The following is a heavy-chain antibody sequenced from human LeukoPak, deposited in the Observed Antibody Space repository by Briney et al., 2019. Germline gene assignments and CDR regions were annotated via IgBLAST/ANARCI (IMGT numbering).Heavy chain of an antibody. J-gene: IGHJ4*02. V-gene: IGHV3-53*01. Sequence: GGSLTLSCAASGIAVSGNYMSWVRQTPGNGLEWVSFISINTNTFYADSARGRFTISRDTSKTTSLLHMSSLREDDSAVYYCGISQTWDHLCDSWGQGTLVTVSS. CDR1: GIAVSGNY. CDR3: GISQTWDHLCDS. D-gene: IGHD2-21*01. CDR2: ISINTNT.